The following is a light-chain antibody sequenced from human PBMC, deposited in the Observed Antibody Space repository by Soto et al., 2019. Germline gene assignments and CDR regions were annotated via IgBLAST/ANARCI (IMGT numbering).Light chain of an antibody. CDR3: QQAKAFPLT. J-gene: IGKJ4*01. CDR2: GAS. V-gene: IGKV1-12*01. CDR1: QDIDTY. Sequence: DIQMTQSPSYVSASVGDRLTITCRASQDIDTYLAWYQQKPGKAPSLLIYGASNLQNEVPSRFSGGGSGTDFTLTISSLHPEDFATYFCQQAKAFPLTFGGGTKVESK.